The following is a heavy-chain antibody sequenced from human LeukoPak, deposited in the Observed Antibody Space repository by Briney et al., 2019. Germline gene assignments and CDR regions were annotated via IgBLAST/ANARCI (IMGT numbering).Heavy chain of an antibody. CDR2: IYYSGST. CDR1: GGSISSGDYY. V-gene: IGHV4-30-4*01. J-gene: IGHJ4*02. Sequence: SETPSLTCTVSGGSISSGDYYWSWIRQPPGKGLEWIGYIYYSGSTYYNPSLKSRVTISVDTSKNQSSLKLSSVTAADTAVYYCARSGGGYGDYLHLARGNHLDYWGQGTLVAVSS. CDR3: ARSGGGYGDYLHLARGNHLDY. D-gene: IGHD4-17*01.